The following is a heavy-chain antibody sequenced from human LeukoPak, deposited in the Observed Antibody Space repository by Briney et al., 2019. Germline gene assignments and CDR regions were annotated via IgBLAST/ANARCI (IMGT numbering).Heavy chain of an antibody. D-gene: IGHD6-19*01. V-gene: IGHV3-23*01. J-gene: IGHJ4*02. Sequence: GGSPRLSCAASGFTFSNYAMSWVRQAPGKGLEWVSTIYSSGGTTYYADSVKGRFTVSRDNSKSTLYVQMNSLRAEDTAVYYCAILEQWLALDHWGQGTLVRVSS. CDR1: GFTFSNYA. CDR2: IYSSGGTT. CDR3: AILEQWLALDH.